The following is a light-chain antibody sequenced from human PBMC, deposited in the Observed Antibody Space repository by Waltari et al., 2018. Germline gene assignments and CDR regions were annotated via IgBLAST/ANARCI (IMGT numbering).Light chain of an antibody. CDR1: QSISNF. V-gene: IGKV1-9*01. J-gene: IGKJ1*01. CDR2: ASS. CDR3: QQLNSYAWT. Sequence: DIQLTQSPSFLSASIGNRVTITCRAGQSISNFLAWYQQKSGKAPKLLIYASSTLQSGVPSRFSGSGSGTEFTLTINSLQPEDFATYYCQQLNSYAWTFGQGTKVEIK.